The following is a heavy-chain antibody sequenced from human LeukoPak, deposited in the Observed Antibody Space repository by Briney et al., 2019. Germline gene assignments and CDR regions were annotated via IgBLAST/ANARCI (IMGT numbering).Heavy chain of an antibody. D-gene: IGHD2-2*01. CDR1: GFTFSSYS. V-gene: IGHV3-21*01. CDR3: PRAGILLPAALDY. CDR2: IRSSSRDI. J-gene: IGHJ4*02. Sequence: SGGSLRLSCAASGFTFSSYSMNWVRQAPGKGLEWVSSIRSSSRDIYYADSVKGRFTISRDNAKNTLYLQMNSLRAEDTAVYYCPRAGILLPAALDYWGQGTLVTVSS.